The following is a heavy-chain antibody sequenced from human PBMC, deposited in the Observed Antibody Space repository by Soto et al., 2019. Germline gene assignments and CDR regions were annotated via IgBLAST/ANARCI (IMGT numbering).Heavy chain of an antibody. J-gene: IGHJ4*02. CDR2: FDPEDGET. D-gene: IGHD3-10*01. V-gene: IGHV1-24*01. CDR1: GYTLTELS. CDR3: ATGPMVRGVTARVY. Sequence: ASVKVSCKVSGYTLTELSMHWVRQAPGKGLEWMGGFDPEDGETIYAQKFQGRVTMTEDTSTDTAYMELSSLRSEDTAVYYCATGPMVRGVTARVYWGQGTLVTVSS.